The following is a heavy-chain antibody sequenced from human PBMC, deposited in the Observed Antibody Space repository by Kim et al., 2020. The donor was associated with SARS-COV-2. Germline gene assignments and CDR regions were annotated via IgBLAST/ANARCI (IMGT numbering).Heavy chain of an antibody. Sequence: GSTYYTPSLKSRVTISVDTSKNQFSLKLSSVTAADTDVYYCARHTGYFDYWGQGTLVTVS. D-gene: IGHD2-8*02. J-gene: IGHJ4*02. V-gene: IGHV4-39*01. CDR3: ARHTGYFDY. CDR2: GST.